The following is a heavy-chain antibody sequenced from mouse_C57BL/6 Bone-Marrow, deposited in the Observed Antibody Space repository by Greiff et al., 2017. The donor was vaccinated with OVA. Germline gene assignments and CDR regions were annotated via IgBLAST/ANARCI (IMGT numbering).Heavy chain of an antibody. CDR1: GYTFTSYW. V-gene: IGHV1-53*01. Sequence: VQLQQPGTELVKPGASVKLSCKASGYTFTSYWMHWVKQRPGQGLEWIGNINPSNGGTNYNEKFKSKATLTVDTSSSTAYMQLSSLTSEDSAVYYCARSGGNRGGIYAMDYWGQGTSVTVSS. CDR3: ARSGGNRGGIYAMDY. CDR2: INPSNGGT. J-gene: IGHJ4*01. D-gene: IGHD2-1*01.